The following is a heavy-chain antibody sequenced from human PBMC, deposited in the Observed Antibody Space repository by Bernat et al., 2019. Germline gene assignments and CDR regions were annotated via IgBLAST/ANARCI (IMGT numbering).Heavy chain of an antibody. Sequence: EVQLVESGGGLVQPGGSLRLSCAASGFTFSSYELNWVRQAPGKGLEWISYISSSGSAIYYADSGKGRFNISRDNAKNSLYLQMNNLRAEDTAVYYCAREGSFDDFDYWGQGTLVTVSS. CDR1: GFTFSSYE. V-gene: IGHV3-48*03. J-gene: IGHJ4*02. CDR2: ISSSGSAI. D-gene: IGHD2-15*01. CDR3: AREGSFDDFDY.